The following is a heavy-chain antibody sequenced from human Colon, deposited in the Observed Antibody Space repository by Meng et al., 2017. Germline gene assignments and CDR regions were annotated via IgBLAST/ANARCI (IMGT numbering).Heavy chain of an antibody. J-gene: IGHJ4*02. CDR2: IYRSGST. V-gene: IGHV4-4*02. CDR3: ARRVQYSSGYYYFDF. Sequence: VQLQESGPGLVKPSGTLSLTFVVSGGSLISSNLWTWVRQAPGKGLEWIGEIYRSGSTNYNPSLKSRVTISIDTSKNEFSLKLTSVTAADTALYYCARRVQYSSGYYYFDFWGQGTLVTVSS. D-gene: IGHD3-22*01. CDR1: GGSLISSNL.